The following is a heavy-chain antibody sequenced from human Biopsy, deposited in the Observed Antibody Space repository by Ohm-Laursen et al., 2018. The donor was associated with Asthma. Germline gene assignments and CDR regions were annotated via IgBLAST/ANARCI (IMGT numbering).Heavy chain of an antibody. CDR1: GYTFNSVA. Sequence: SSVKVSCKASGYTFNSVAVMWVRQAPGQGLEWVGWINTNSGTPTYVQGFSGRFVFSLDPSVTTAYLQIDSLRSEDTGVYYCTRAGSTFVADYWGQGTLVTVSS. CDR3: TRAGSTFVADY. CDR2: INTNSGTP. V-gene: IGHV7-4-1*01. J-gene: IGHJ4*01. D-gene: IGHD5-12*01.